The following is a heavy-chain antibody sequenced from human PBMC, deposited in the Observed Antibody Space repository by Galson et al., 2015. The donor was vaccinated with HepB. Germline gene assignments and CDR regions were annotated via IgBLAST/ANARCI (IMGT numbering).Heavy chain of an antibody. D-gene: IGHD6-6*01. Sequence: SETLSLTCTVSGGSISGYYWSWIRQPPGKGLEWIGFIYYSGSTTYNPSLKSRATISIDTSKDQFSLGLRSVTAADTAVYYCGRLRGSSTLIDYWGQGTPVTVSS. CDR3: GRLRGSSTLIDY. CDR2: IYYSGST. CDR1: GGSISGYY. J-gene: IGHJ4*01. V-gene: IGHV4-59*08.